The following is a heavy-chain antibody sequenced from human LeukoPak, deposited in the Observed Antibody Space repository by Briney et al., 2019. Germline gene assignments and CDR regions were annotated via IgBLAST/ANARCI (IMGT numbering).Heavy chain of an antibody. V-gene: IGHV4-59*01. J-gene: IGHJ4*02. CDR2: VSYTGST. Sequence: SETLSLTCTVSGGSITSFYWSWIRQPPGKGLEWIGYVSYTGSTSYNPSLKSRVTISVDTPKTQFSLKLSSVTGADTAMYYCARDTYNGGWVLDYWGQGSLVTVSS. CDR3: ARDTYNGGWVLDY. CDR1: GGSITSFY. D-gene: IGHD6-19*01.